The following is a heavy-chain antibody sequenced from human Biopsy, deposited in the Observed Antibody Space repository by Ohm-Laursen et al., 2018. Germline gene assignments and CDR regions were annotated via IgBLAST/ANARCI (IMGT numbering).Heavy chain of an antibody. D-gene: IGHD1-14*01. CDR3: ARDRDRRGWFDP. CDR1: GGSVSSGGFY. J-gene: IGHJ5*02. Sequence: GTLSLTCIVSGGSVSSGGFYWSWIRQHPGKGLEWIGQIYTSGITNYNPSLKSRVTMPVDTSTNKFSLRVSSLTAADTAVYYCARDRDRRGWFDPWGQGTLVTVSS. CDR2: IYTSGIT. V-gene: IGHV4-61*08.